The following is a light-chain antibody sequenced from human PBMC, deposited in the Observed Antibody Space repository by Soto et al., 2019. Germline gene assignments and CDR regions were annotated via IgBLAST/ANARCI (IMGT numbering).Light chain of an antibody. Sequence: FVMTQSPDSLAVFLGETATINCKSSQSVLYSSDNQNYLAWYQQKPGQPPKLLIYWASTREFGVPARFSGSGSGTDFTLTISSLQAEDVEIYYCQQYFTTPYTFGQGSKLEI. V-gene: IGKV4-1*01. CDR1: QSVLYSSDNQNY. CDR2: WAS. CDR3: QQYFTTPYT. J-gene: IGKJ2*01.